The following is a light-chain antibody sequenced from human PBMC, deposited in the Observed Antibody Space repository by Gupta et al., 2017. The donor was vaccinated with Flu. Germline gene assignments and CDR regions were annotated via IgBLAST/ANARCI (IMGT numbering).Light chain of an antibody. Sequence: SFELTQPPSVSGSPGQTARLTCSGDALAKRYVYWYQRKPGQAPILVMDKDAERPSGIPERFSGSSSGTTVFLTISGLQAEDEADYFCQSTDSAGSWLFGGGTKLTVL. J-gene: IGLJ2*01. CDR2: KDA. CDR3: QSTDSAGSWL. CDR1: ALAKRY. V-gene: IGLV3-25*02.